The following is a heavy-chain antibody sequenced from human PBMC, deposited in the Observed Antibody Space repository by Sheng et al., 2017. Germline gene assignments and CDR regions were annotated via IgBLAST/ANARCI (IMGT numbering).Heavy chain of an antibody. J-gene: IGHJ4*01. CDR1: GFIFSNYG. Sequence: QVQLVESGGGAVQPGRSLRLSCAASGFIFSNYGMNWVRQAPGKGLEWLAVLAHDGSNKYYADSVKGRFTISRDNSKNTLYLQMNSLRVEDTAVYYCAGSYYGSGGNYYW. V-gene: IGHV3-30*03. CDR2: LAHDGSNK. D-gene: IGHD3-10*01. CDR3: AGSYYGSGGNYY.